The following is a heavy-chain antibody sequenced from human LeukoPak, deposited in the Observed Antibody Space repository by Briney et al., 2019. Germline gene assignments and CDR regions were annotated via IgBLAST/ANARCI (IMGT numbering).Heavy chain of an antibody. Sequence: GGSLRLSCAASGFTFTSYWMHWVRRVPGKGLVWVSRISYDGKSTNYADPVKGRFTISRDNAKNTLYLQMNSLRAEETAVYYCARGYVYYYDSSGHPGFDYWGQGILVTVSS. CDR1: GFTFTSYW. J-gene: IGHJ4*02. CDR3: ARGYVYYYDSSGHPGFDY. V-gene: IGHV3-74*01. D-gene: IGHD3-22*01. CDR2: ISYDGKST.